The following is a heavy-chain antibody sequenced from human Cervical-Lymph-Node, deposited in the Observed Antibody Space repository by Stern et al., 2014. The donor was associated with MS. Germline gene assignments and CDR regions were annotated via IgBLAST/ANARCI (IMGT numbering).Heavy chain of an antibody. J-gene: IGHJ3*02. CDR1: GYTFTSYS. V-gene: IGHV1-18*01. Sequence: VQMVESGAEVKKPGASVQVSCEASGYTFTSYSISWVRQVPGQRLKWIVRSSAYDGNTNYAQKLQGSVTMTTDTSTSTAYMELRSLRSDDTAVYYCARGLLGSENAFDNWGQGTMVTVSS. D-gene: IGHD2-15*01. CDR2: SSAYDGNT. CDR3: ARGLLGSENAFDN.